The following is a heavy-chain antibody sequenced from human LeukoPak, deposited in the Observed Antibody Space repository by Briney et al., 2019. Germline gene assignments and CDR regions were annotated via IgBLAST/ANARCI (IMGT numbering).Heavy chain of an antibody. Sequence: PGGSLRLSCAASGFTFSSYSMNWVRQAPGKGLEWVSYISSGSSSTIYYADSVKGRFTISRDNAKNSLYLQMNSLRAEDTAVYYCARDRRGIVATISYYYMDVWGKGTTVTVSS. CDR2: ISSGSSSTI. CDR3: ARDRRGIVATISYYYMDV. D-gene: IGHD5-12*01. CDR1: GFTFSSYS. V-gene: IGHV3-48*01. J-gene: IGHJ6*03.